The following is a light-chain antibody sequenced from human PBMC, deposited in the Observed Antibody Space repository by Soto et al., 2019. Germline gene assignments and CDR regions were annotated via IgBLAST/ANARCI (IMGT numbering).Light chain of an antibody. CDR1: RSSIETNT. CDR3: AAWDVRFVV. V-gene: IGLV1-44*01. Sequence: QSVLTQPPSASGTPGQRVTISCSGSRSSIETNTVTWYQQLPGTAPKLLIYSDNQRPSGVPDRFSGSKSGTSASLAISALQSDDEAAYYCAAWDVRFVVFGGGTKLTVL. J-gene: IGLJ2*01. CDR2: SDN.